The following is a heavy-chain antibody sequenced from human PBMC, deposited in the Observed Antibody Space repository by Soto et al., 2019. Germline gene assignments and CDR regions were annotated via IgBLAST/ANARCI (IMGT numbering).Heavy chain of an antibody. CDR1: GFTFSSYA. J-gene: IGHJ4*02. D-gene: IGHD6-19*01. V-gene: IGHV3-30-3*01. CDR3: AREMGIAVAGIDY. CDR2: ISYDGSNK. Sequence: ESGGGVVQPGRSLRLSCAASGFTFSSYAMHWVRQAPGKGLEWVAVISYDGSNKYYADSVKGRFTISRDNSKNTLYLQMNSLRAEDTTVYYCAREMGIAVAGIDYWGQGTLVTVSS.